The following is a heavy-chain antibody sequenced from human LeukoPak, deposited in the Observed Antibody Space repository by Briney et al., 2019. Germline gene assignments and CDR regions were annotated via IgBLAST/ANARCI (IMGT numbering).Heavy chain of an antibody. V-gene: IGHV3-48*03. Sequence: GGSLRLSCAASGFTFSSYEMNWVRQAQGKGLEWVSYISSSGSTIYYADSVKGRFTISRDNAKNSLYLQMNSLRAEDTAVYYRARGNYCSGGSCYQTASFDYWGQGALVTVSS. J-gene: IGHJ4*02. CDR1: GFTFSSYE. D-gene: IGHD2-15*01. CDR2: ISSSGSTI. CDR3: ARGNYCSGGSCYQTASFDY.